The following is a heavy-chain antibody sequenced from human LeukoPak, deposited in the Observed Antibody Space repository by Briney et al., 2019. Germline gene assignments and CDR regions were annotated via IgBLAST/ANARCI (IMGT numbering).Heavy chain of an antibody. CDR1: GGSFSDYY. D-gene: IGHD3-16*01. CDR2: INHSGST. J-gene: IGHJ4*02. CDR3: ARGLYYDYVWGSTKPYYFDY. V-gene: IGHV4-34*01. Sequence: PSETLSLTCAVYGGSFSDYYWSWIRQPPGKGLEWIGEINHSGSTNYNPSLKSRVTISVDTSKNQFSLKLSSVTAADTAVYYCARGLYYDYVWGSTKPYYFDYWGQGTLVTVSS.